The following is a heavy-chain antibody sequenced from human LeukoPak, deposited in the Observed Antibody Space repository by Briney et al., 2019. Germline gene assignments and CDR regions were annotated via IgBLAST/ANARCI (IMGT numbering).Heavy chain of an antibody. D-gene: IGHD1-1*01. Sequence: GGSLRLSCVVSGFTFTSYGVHWVRQAPGKGLEWVAFIRHDGSYKDYADSVKGRFTISRGNSKNTLYLQMNSLRAEDTAVYYCAKSPWNGKFRAYFDYWGQGTLVTVSS. V-gene: IGHV3-30*02. CDR1: GFTFTSYG. CDR2: IRHDGSYK. J-gene: IGHJ4*02. CDR3: AKSPWNGKFRAYFDY.